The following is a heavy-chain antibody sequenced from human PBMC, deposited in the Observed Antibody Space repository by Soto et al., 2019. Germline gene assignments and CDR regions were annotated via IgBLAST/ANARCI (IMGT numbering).Heavy chain of an antibody. CDR1: GFSFSTYA. V-gene: IGHV3-23*01. D-gene: IGHD2-2*01. CDR3: AKHDEYQLVSWFDP. CDR2: ISAGGGNT. Sequence: EVQLLESGGGLVQPGGSLRLSCAVSGFSFSTYAMRWVRQAPGKGLEWVSGISAGGGNTYYADSVRGRFTISRDNSKDTLDQQITSLRAEDTGFYYCAKHDEYQLVSWFDPWGQGTLVTVSS. J-gene: IGHJ5*02.